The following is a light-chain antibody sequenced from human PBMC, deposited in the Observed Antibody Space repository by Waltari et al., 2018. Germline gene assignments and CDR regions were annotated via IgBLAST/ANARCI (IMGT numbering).Light chain of an antibody. CDR2: DAS. CDR1: QRVGKA. Sequence: SCRASQRVGKALVWYQQKPGQAPRLVIYDASTRATGIPDRFSGSGFGTDFSLTISRVEPEDFAVYYCQKYERLPATFGQGTKVQIK. CDR3: QKYERLPAT. V-gene: IGKV3-20*01. J-gene: IGKJ1*01.